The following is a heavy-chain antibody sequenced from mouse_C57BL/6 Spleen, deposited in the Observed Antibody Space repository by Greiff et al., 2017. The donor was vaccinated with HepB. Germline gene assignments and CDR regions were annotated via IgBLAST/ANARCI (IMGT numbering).Heavy chain of an antibody. CDR2: IDPSDSYT. CDR3: AREGGNYLYFDY. Sequence: QVQLQQPGAELVRPGTSVKLSCKASGYTFTSYWMHWVKQRPGQGLEWIGVIDPSDSYTNYNQKFKGKATLTVDTSSSTAYMQLSSLTSEDSAVYYCAREGGNYLYFDYWGQGTTLTVSS. D-gene: IGHD2-1*01. V-gene: IGHV1-59*01. CDR1: GYTFTSYW. J-gene: IGHJ2*01.